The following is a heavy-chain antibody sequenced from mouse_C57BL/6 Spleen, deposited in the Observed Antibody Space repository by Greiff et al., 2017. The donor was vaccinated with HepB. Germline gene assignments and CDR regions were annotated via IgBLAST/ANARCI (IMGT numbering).Heavy chain of an antibody. J-gene: IGHJ4*01. CDR2: ISYDGSN. CDR1: GYSITSGYY. V-gene: IGHV3-6*01. D-gene: IGHD2-5*01. CDR3: ARYSNYRAMDY. Sequence: EVQLQQSGPGLVKPSQSLSLTCSVTGYSITSGYYWNWIRQFPGNKLEWMGYISYDGSNNYNPSLKNRISITRDTSKNQFFLKLNSVTTEDTATYYCARYSNYRAMDYWGQGTSVTVSS.